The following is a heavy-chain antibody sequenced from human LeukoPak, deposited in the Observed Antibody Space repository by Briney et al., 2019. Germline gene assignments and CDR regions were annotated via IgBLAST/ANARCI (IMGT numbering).Heavy chain of an antibody. CDR3: ARGRLKQWLVRYADYYYGMDV. D-gene: IGHD6-19*01. CDR1: GGSFSGYY. Sequence: KPSETLSLTCAVYGGSFSGYYWSWIRQPPGKGLEWIGEINHSGSTNYNPSLKSRVTISVDTSKNQFSLKLSSVTAAATAVYYCARGRLKQWLVRYADYYYGMDVWGQGTTVTVSS. J-gene: IGHJ6*02. CDR2: INHSGST. V-gene: IGHV4-34*01.